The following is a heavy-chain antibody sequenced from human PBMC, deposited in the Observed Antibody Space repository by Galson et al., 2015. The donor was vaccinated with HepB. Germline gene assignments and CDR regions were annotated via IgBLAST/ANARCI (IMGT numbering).Heavy chain of an antibody. D-gene: IGHD2-15*01. V-gene: IGHV4-4*02. CDR2: IYHSGST. J-gene: IGHJ5*02. CDR1: GGSISSSNW. CDR3: ARDGGVCSGGSWCSGWFDP. Sequence: ETLSLTCAVSGGSISSSNWWSWVRQPPGKGLEWIGEIYHSGSTNYNPSLKSRVTISVDKSKNQFSLKLSSVTAADTAVYYCARDGGVCSGGSWCSGWFDPWGQGTLVTVSS.